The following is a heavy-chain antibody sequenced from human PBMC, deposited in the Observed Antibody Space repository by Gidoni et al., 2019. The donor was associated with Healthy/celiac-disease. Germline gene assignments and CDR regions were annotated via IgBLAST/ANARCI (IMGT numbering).Heavy chain of an antibody. CDR2: IAYDGSNR. CDR3: AREGGSSGRYYYGMDV. J-gene: IGHJ6*04. D-gene: IGHD6-13*01. Sequence: QVQLVESGGGVVQPGRYLRLCRASYGLTFSGYAMHWVRQSPGKGPAWVAAIAYDGSNRYYADSVKGRFTISRDNSKNTLYLQMNSLRAEDTAVYYCAREGGSSGRYYYGMDVWGKGTTVTVSS. V-gene: IGHV3-30-3*01. CDR1: GLTFSGYA.